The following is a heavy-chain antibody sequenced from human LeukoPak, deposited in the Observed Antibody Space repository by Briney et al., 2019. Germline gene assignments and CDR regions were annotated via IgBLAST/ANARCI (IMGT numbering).Heavy chain of an antibody. CDR1: GGSISSYY. CDR2: IYYSGST. J-gene: IGHJ5*02. CDR3: ATDGPASEQWLDKGYNWFDP. V-gene: IGHV4-59*01. D-gene: IGHD6-19*01. Sequence: SETLSLTRTVSGGSISSYYWSWIRQPPGKGLEWIGYIYYSGSTNYNPSLKSRVTISVDTSKNQFSLKLSSVTAADTAVYYCATDGPASEQWLDKGYNWFDPWGQGTLVTVSS.